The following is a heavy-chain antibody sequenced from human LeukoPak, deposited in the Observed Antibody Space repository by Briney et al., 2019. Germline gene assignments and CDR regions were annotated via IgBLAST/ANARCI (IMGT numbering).Heavy chain of an antibody. V-gene: IGHV4-34*01. CDR1: GGSFSGYY. CDR3: ASRDSGFDY. CDR2: INHSGST. Sequence: SETLSLTCAVYGGSFSGYYWSWIRQPPGKGLEWIGEINHSGSTNYNPSLRSRVTISVDTSKNQFSLKLSSVTAADTAVYYCASRDSGFDYWGQGTLVTVSS. D-gene: IGHD3-3*01. J-gene: IGHJ4*02.